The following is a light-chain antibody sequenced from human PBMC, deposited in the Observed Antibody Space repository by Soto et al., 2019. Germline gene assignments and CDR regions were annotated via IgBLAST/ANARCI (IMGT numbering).Light chain of an antibody. V-gene: IGKV3-20*01. Sequence: EIVMTQSPATLSVSPVERVTLSCRASQSVINNLAWYQQKPGQAPRLLIYGASSRATGIPDRFSGSGSGTDFTLTISRLEPEDFAVYYCQQYGSSPPTWTFGQGTKVDIK. CDR1: QSVINN. CDR3: QQYGSSPPTWT. CDR2: GAS. J-gene: IGKJ1*01.